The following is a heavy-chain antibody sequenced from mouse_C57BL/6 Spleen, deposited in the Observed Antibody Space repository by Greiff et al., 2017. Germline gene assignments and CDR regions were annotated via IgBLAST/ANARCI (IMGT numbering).Heavy chain of an antibody. CDR1: GYTFTSYW. D-gene: IGHD1-1*01. Sequence: QVQLQQPGAELVRPGSSVKLSCKASGYTFTSYWMDWVKQRPGQGLEWIGNIYPSDSETHYNQKFKDKATLTVDKSSSTAYMQLSSLTSEDSAVYNCARHYGSSPFDYWGQGTTLTVSS. V-gene: IGHV1-61*01. J-gene: IGHJ2*01. CDR3: ARHYGSSPFDY. CDR2: IYPSDSET.